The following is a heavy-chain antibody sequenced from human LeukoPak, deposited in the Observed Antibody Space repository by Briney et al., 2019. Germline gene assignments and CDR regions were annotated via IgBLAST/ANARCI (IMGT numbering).Heavy chain of an antibody. CDR2: IYNSGTT. CDR3: ARGAYGFWSGSNWFDF. D-gene: IGHD3-3*01. Sequence: KASETLSLTCTVSVDSISSYYWSWIRQPPGKGLEWIGYIYNSGTTNYNPSLKSRVTISVGTSKNQFSLKVSSVTAADTAVYFCARGAYGFWSGSNWFDFWGQGMSVTVSS. CDR1: VDSISSYY. V-gene: IGHV4-59*01. J-gene: IGHJ5*01.